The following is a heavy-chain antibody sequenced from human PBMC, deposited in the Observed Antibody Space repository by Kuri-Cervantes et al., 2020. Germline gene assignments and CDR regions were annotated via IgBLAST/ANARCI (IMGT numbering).Heavy chain of an antibody. D-gene: IGHD3-22*01. J-gene: IGHJ4*02. V-gene: IGHV3-23*01. Sequence: GGSLRLSCAPSGFTFSNYAMTWVRQAPGKGLEWVSAISGSGGSTYYADSVKGRFTISRDNSKNTLFLQMNSLRAEDTAVYYCASTDYYDSSGYSPIDYWGQGTLVTVSS. CDR3: ASTDYYDSSGYSPIDY. CDR1: GFTFSNYA. CDR2: ISGSGGST.